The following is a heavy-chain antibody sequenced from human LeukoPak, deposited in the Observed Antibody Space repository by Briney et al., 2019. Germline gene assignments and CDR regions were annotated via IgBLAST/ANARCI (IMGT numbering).Heavy chain of an antibody. CDR2: INPNSGGT. CDR1: GYTFTGYY. J-gene: IGHJ6*02. Sequence: GASVKVSCKASGYTFTGYYMHWVRQAPGQGLEWMGWINPNSGGTNYAQKFQGRVTMTRDTSISTAYMELSRLRPDDTAVYYCAREISSSRSNGMDVWGQGTTVTVSS. V-gene: IGHV1-2*02. CDR3: AREISSSRSNGMDV. D-gene: IGHD6-13*01.